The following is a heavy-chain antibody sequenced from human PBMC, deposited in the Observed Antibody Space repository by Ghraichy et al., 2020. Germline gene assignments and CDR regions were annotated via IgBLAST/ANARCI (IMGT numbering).Heavy chain of an antibody. CDR2: VSGSGGST. Sequence: GALRLSCAASGFTFSNFAMSWVRQAPWKGLEWVSGVSGSGGSTYYADSVKGRFTISRDNSKNTLYLQMNSLRAEDTAVYYCAKSSVAAADTSWFDPWGQGTLVTVSS. J-gene: IGHJ5*02. D-gene: IGHD6-13*01. V-gene: IGHV3-23*01. CDR3: AKSSVAAADTSWFDP. CDR1: GFTFSNFA.